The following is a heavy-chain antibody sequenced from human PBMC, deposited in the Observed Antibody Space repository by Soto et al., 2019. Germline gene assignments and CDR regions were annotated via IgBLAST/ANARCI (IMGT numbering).Heavy chain of an antibody. D-gene: IGHD6-19*01. CDR2: IYSGGST. Sequence: EVQLVESGGGLIQPGGSLRLSCAASGFTVSSNYMSWVRQAPGKGLEWVSVIYSGGSTYYADSVKGRFTISRDNSKNTLYLHMNSLRAEDTAVYYCAKDRKLSGWPFDYWGQGTLVTVSS. CDR1: GFTVSSNY. V-gene: IGHV3-53*01. CDR3: AKDRKLSGWPFDY. J-gene: IGHJ4*02.